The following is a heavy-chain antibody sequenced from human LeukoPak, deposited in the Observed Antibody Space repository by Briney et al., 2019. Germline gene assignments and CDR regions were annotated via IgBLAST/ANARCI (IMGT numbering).Heavy chain of an antibody. CDR3: AKVGRLTFDY. V-gene: IGHV3-30*04. CDR2: ISYDGRNK. CDR1: GFTFSSYT. D-gene: IGHD3-10*01. Sequence: QPGGSLRLSCAASGFTFSSYTIHWVRQAPGKGLEWVAVISYDGRNKYYADSVKGRFTISSDNSKNTLYLQMNSLRAEDTAVYHCAKVGRLTFDYWGQGTLVTVSS. J-gene: IGHJ4*02.